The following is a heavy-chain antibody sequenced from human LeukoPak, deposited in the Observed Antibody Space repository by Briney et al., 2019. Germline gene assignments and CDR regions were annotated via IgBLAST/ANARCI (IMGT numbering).Heavy chain of an antibody. CDR2: VSPGDSDT. CDR3: ARRYCSSTFCHGAFDI. D-gene: IGHD2-2*01. J-gene: IGHJ3*02. V-gene: IGHV5-51*01. CDR1: GYTFTTYW. Sequence: GESLKISCKGSGYTFTTYWIGWVRQMRGKGLEWMGIVSPGDSDTRYSPSFQGQVTISADKSIRTAYLQWSSLKASDTAMYYCARRYCSSTFCHGAFDIWGQGTMVTVSS.